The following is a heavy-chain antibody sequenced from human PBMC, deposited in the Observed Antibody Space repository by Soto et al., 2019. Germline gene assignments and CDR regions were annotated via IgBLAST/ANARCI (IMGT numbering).Heavy chain of an antibody. V-gene: IGHV4-59*01. CDR2: IYYSGST. CDR3: ARVWGGAFDI. J-gene: IGHJ3*02. D-gene: IGHD3-10*01. CDR1: GGSISSYY. Sequence: QVQLQESGPGLVKPSETLSLTCTVSGGSISSYYWSWIRQPPGKGLEWIGYIYYSGSTNYNPSLKRRVTLSVDTSKNPFSLTLSSVTAADTAVYYCARVWGGAFDIWGQGTMVTVSS.